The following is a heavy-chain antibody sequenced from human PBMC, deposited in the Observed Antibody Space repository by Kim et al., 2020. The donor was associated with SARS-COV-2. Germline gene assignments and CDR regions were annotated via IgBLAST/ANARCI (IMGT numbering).Heavy chain of an antibody. V-gene: IGHV3-21*01. D-gene: IGHD2-2*01. J-gene: IGHJ6*02. CDR2: IGGASNYI. CDR1: GFDFGTHS. Sequence: GGSLRLSCAASGFDFGTHSMNWVRQAPGKGLEWVSSIGGASNYIYYADSVKGRFTISRDNAKNSLYLQMNSLRAEDTAVYYCARGGYCSCTSCYFYYYALDVWGQGTTVTVSS. CDR3: ARGGYCSCTSCYFYYYALDV.